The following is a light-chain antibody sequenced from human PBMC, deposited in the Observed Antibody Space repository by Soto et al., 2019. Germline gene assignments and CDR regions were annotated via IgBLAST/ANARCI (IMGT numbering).Light chain of an antibody. CDR2: GAS. CDR1: QSVSSDY. J-gene: IGKJ3*01. CDR3: QRYGTSPL. V-gene: IGKV3-20*01. Sequence: EIVLTQSPGTLALSPGERATLSCRASQSVSSDYLAWYQQRPGQAPRLLIYGASSRATAIPDRFSGSGSGTDFPLTISRLEPEDFAVYYCQRYGTSPLFGPGTKVDIK.